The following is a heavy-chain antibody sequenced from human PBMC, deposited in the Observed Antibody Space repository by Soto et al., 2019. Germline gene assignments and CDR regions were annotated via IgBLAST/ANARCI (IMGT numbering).Heavy chain of an antibody. D-gene: IGHD6-13*01. CDR3: ARSPRSSPYFDY. CDR1: GYTFSNFW. Sequence: GESLKISCQCSGYTFSNFWIGWVRQLPGKGLEWMGIIYPGDHETRYSPALHGKVTISADKSINTAYLQWNSLEASDTAFYFWARSPRSSPYFDYWGQGALVTVSS. V-gene: IGHV5-51*01. J-gene: IGHJ4*02. CDR2: IYPGDHET.